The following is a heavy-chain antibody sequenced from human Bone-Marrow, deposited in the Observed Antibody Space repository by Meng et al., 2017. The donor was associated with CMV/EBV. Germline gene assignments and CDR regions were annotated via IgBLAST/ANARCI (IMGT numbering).Heavy chain of an antibody. CDR3: ARSSWENWYFDL. D-gene: IGHD6-13*01. CDR2: INPNSGGT. Sequence: ASVKVSCKASGYTFTSYGISWVRQAPGQGLEWMGWINPNSGGTNYAQKFQGRVTMTRDTSISTAYMELSRLRSDDTAVYYCARSSWENWYFDLWGRGTLVTVSS. CDR1: GYTFTSYG. J-gene: IGHJ2*01. V-gene: IGHV1-2*02.